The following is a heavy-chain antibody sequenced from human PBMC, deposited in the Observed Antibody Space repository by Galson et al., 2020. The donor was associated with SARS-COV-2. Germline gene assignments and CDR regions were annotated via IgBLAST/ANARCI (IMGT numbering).Heavy chain of an antibody. J-gene: IGHJ6*03. CDR1: GFTFSSYA. CDR3: ARDGYCSSTSCSYYYYMDV. D-gene: IGHD2-2*01. V-gene: IGHV3-30-3*01. CDR2: ISYDGSNK. Sequence: SCAASGFTFSSYAMHWVRQAPGKGLEWVAVISYDGSNKYYADSVKGRFTISRDNSKNTLYLQMNSLRAEDTAVYYCARDGYCSSTSCSYYYYMDVWGKGTTVTVSS.